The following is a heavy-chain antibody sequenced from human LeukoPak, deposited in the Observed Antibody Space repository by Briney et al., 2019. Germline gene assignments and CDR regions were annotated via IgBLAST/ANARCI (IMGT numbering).Heavy chain of an antibody. CDR1: GYTLTELS. Sequence: ASVKVSCKVSGYTLTELSMHWVRQAPGKGLEWMGGFDPEDGETIYAQKFQGRVTMTEDTSTDTAYMELSRLRSDDTAVYYCASGGGGYYYYYYYMDVWGKGTTVTVSS. V-gene: IGHV1-24*01. J-gene: IGHJ6*03. CDR3: ASGGGGYYYYYYYMDV. CDR2: FDPEDGET. D-gene: IGHD1-26*01.